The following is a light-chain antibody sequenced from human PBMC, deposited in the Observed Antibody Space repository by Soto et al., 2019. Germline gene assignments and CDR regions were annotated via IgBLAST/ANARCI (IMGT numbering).Light chain of an antibody. CDR1: QAIGTY. Sequence: AIRMTQSPSSFSASTGDRVSITCRATQAIGTYLDWYQQIPGKAPRLLIYDASTLQTGVPSPFSGSGSGTDFTLTISYLQSEDFGTYYCQQFYNYPRTFGQATKVEIK. V-gene: IGKV1-8*01. J-gene: IGKJ1*01. CDR2: DAS. CDR3: QQFYNYPRT.